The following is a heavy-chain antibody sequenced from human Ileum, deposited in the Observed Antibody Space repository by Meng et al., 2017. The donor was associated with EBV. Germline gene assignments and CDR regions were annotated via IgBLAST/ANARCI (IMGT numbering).Heavy chain of an antibody. CDR1: GGSVSSGGNY. CDR3: ARDGYSSGSD. Sequence: QVQLMGSGPGRVKPSETLSLTCSVSGGSVSSGGNYWSWIRQPPGKGLEWIGYIYNSGSTNYNPSLKSRVTISVDTSKNQFSLKLSSVTAADTAVYYCARDGYSSGSDWGQGTLVTVPS. V-gene: IGHV4-61*08. D-gene: IGHD6-19*01. J-gene: IGHJ4*02. CDR2: IYNSGST.